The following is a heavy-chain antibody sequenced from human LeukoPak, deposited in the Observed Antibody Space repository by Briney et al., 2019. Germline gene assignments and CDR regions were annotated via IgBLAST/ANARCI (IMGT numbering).Heavy chain of an antibody. V-gene: IGHV3-30*04. CDR3: AKDFDNFFAVAVDY. CDR1: GFTFSSYA. CDR2: ISYDGSNK. D-gene: IGHD3-3*01. J-gene: IGHJ4*02. Sequence: GGSLRLSCATSGFTFSSYAMHWVRQAPGKGLEWVAVISYDGSNKYYADSVKGRFTISRDNSKNTLYLQMNSLRVEDTAVYYCAKDFDNFFAVAVDYWGQGTLVTVSS.